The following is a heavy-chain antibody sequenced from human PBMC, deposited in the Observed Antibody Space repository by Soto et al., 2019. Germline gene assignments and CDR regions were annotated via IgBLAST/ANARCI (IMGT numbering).Heavy chain of an antibody. CDR3: ARLGGYSYAPDY. J-gene: IGHJ4*02. V-gene: IGHV3-64*01. CDR2: ISSNGGST. CDR1: GFTFSSNA. D-gene: IGHD5-18*01. Sequence: GGALRLSCAASGFTFSSNAMHWVRQAPGKGLEYVSAISSNGGSTYYANSVKGRFTISRDNSKNTLYLQMGSLRAEDMAVYYCARLGGYSYAPDYWGQGTLVTVSS.